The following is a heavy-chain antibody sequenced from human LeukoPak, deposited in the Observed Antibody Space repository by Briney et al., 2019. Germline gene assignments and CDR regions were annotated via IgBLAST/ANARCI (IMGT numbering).Heavy chain of an antibody. CDR2: ISSSSSTI. CDR1: GFTFTSHA. D-gene: IGHD2-2*01. J-gene: IGHJ3*02. CDR3: ARRCSSTSCYGAFDI. V-gene: IGHV3-48*01. Sequence: GGSLRLSCAASGFTFTSHAMSWVRQAPGKGLEGVSYISSSSSTIYYADSVKGRFTISRDNAKNSLYLQMNSLRAEDTAVYYCARRCSSTSCYGAFDIWGQGTMVTVSS.